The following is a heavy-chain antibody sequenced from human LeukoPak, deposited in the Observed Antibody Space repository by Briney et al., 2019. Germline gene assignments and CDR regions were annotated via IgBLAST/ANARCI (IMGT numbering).Heavy chain of an antibody. Sequence: SDTLSLTCSVSGGPISNYYWSWIRQPPGKALEWIGYIYYSGSANYNPSLKSRVTISVDTSKNQFSLKLGSVTAADTAVYYCARHTVNVGNDYWGQGTLVTVSS. J-gene: IGHJ4*02. CDR3: ARHTVNVGNDY. CDR1: GGPISNYY. CDR2: IYYSGSA. V-gene: IGHV4-59*08. D-gene: IGHD4-17*01.